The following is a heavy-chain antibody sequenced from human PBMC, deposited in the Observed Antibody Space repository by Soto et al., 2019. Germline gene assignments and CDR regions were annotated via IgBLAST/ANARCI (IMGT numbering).Heavy chain of an antibody. CDR3: AKATVTTSYFYGMDV. Sequence: EVQLLESGGGLVQPGGSLRLSCAASGFTFSSFAMNWVRQAPGKGLEWVSAITGSGSSAYFADAVKGRFTISRDNSKKTLYLQMNSLRVEDSGVYCCAKATVTTSYFYGMDVRGQGTTVIVSS. CDR1: GFTFSSFA. D-gene: IGHD4-4*01. CDR2: ITGSGSSA. V-gene: IGHV3-23*01. J-gene: IGHJ6*02.